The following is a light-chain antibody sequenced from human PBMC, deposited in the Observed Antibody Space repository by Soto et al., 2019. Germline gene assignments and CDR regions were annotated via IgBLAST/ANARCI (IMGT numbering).Light chain of an antibody. V-gene: IGKV3-20*01. CDR2: GAS. Sequence: EIVLTQSPGTLSLSPGETATLSCRVSQSVSSNYLAWYQQKPGQAPRLLIYGASRGAAGIPDRFSGSGSGTDFTLTISKLEPEDFAVYFCQQYGRSPMFTFGQGTKLEVK. CDR1: QSVSSNY. CDR3: QQYGRSPMFT. J-gene: IGKJ2*01.